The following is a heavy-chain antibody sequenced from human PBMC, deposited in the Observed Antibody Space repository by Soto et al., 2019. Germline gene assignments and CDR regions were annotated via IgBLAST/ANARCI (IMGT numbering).Heavy chain of an antibody. CDR1: GDSISSYY. D-gene: IGHD2-8*01. V-gene: IGHV4-59*01. CDR2: IYYSGST. CDR3: ARARYCTNGGCYRTGYYFDC. J-gene: IGHJ4*02. Sequence: SETLSLTCTVSGDSISSYYWTWIRQPPGKGLEWIGQIYYSGSTKYNPSLESRVTMSVDTSRNQFSLKLNSETPADTAVYYCARARYCTNGGCYRTGYYFDCWGQGTLVTVSS.